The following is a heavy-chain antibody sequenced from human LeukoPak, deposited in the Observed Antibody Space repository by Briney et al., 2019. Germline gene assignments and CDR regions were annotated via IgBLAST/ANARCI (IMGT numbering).Heavy chain of an antibody. CDR1: GFTFGDYA. D-gene: IGHD3-3*01. V-gene: IGHV3-49*03. J-gene: IGHJ3*02. CDR3: TTDAITIFGVVIIWTAGGDAFDI. CDR2: IRSKAYGGTT. Sequence: GGSLRLSCTASGFTFGDYAMSWFRQAPGKGLEWVGFIRSKAYGGTTEYAASVKGRFTISRDDSKSIAYLQMNSLKTEDTAVYYCTTDAITIFGVVIIWTAGGDAFDIWGQGTMVTVSS.